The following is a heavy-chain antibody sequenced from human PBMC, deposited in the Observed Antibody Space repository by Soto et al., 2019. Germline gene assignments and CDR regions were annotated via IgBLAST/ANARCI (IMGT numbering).Heavy chain of an antibody. CDR3: AKSSGYCISTSCYYGMDV. J-gene: IGHJ6*02. CDR1: GFTFGDYA. D-gene: IGHD2-2*01. CDR2: ISGSGGST. Sequence: GGSLRLSCTASGFTFGDYAMSWFRQAPGKGLEWVSSISGSGGSTYYADSVKGRFTISRDNSKNALYLQMNSLRAEDTALYYCAKSSGYCISTSCYYGMDVWGQGTTVTVSS. V-gene: IGHV3-23*01.